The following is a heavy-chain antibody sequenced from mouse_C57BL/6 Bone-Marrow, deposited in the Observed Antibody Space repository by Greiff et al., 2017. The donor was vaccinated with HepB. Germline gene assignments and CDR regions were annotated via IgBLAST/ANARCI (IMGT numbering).Heavy chain of an antibody. J-gene: IGHJ4*01. Sequence: EVQLQQSGAELVRPGASVKLSCTASGFNIKDDYMHWVKQRPEQGLEWIGWIDPENGDTEYDSKFQGKATITADTSSNTSYLQLSSLTSEDTAVYYCTTNGSSRYYYAMDYWGQGTSVTVSS. CDR3: TTNGSSRYYYAMDY. D-gene: IGHD1-1*01. CDR2: IDPENGDT. CDR1: GFNIKDDY. V-gene: IGHV14-4*01.